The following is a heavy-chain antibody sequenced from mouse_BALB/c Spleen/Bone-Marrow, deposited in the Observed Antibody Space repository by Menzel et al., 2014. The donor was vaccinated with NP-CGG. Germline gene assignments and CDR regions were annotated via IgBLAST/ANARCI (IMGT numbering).Heavy chain of an antibody. J-gene: IGHJ4*01. D-gene: IGHD3-2*02. CDR3: ARSGAMDY. CDR2: IYPGDGDT. V-gene: IGHV1-87*01. Sequence: SGAELARPGASVKLSCKASGYTFTSYWMQWVKQRPGQGLEWIGAIYPGDGDTRYTQKFKGKATLTADKSSSTAYMHLSSLASEDSAVYYCARSGAMDYWGQGASVTVSS. CDR1: GYTFTSYW.